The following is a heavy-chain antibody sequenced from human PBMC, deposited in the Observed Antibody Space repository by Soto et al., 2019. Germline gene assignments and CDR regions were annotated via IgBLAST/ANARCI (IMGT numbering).Heavy chain of an antibody. D-gene: IGHD3-3*01. V-gene: IGHV3-23*01. CDR1: GFTLNDYA. J-gene: IGHJ3*01. Sequence: EVQLLESGGGLAQPGGSLRLSCAVSGFTLNDYAMSWVRQAPGKGLEWVSTVSGSRGSAYYAASVEGRFTISRDYSNNPLPLQMNSLRFGDTATYYWAKDSTHPSFGHLIHAFYLWGQWTMFTVPS. CDR2: VSGSRGSA. CDR3: AKDSTHPSFGHLIHAFYL.